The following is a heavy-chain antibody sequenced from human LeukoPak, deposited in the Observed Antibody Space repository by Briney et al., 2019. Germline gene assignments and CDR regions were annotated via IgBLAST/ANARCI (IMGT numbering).Heavy chain of an antibody. Sequence: PGGSLRLSCAASGFTFDDYAMHWVRQAPGKGLEWVSGISWNSGSIGYADSVKGRFTISRDNAKNSLYLQMNSLRAEDTALYYCAKDPLHDYGDYFDYWGQGTPVTVSS. V-gene: IGHV3-9*01. J-gene: IGHJ4*02. CDR3: AKDPLHDYGDYFDY. CDR2: ISWNSGSI. D-gene: IGHD4-17*01. CDR1: GFTFDDYA.